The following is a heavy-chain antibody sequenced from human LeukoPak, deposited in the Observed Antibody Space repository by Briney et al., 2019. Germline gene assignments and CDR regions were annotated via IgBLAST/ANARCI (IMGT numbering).Heavy chain of an antibody. V-gene: IGHV3-7*04. CDR3: ARDPRWRFDY. J-gene: IGHJ4*02. CDR2: INPEGNIE. Sequence: GGSLRLSCAASGFTFSDLWMIWVRQAPAKGLEWLAKINPEGNIETYVDSVKGRFTISRDNTKNSLYLQMNALRAEDTAVYYCARDPRWRFDYWGQGTLVTVSS. D-gene: IGHD3-16*02. CDR1: GFTFSDLW.